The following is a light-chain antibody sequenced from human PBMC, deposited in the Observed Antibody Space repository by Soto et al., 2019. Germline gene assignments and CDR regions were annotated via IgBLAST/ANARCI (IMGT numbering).Light chain of an antibody. CDR1: SSDVGGYNY. CDR3: SSYTSSSTWV. V-gene: IGLV2-14*01. Sequence: QSALTQPASVSGSPGQSITISCTGTSSDVGGYNYVSWYQQHPGKAPKLMIYEVNKRPSGVSNRFSGSKSGNTASLIISGLQAEDEADYYCSSYTSSSTWVFGGGTKLTVL. CDR2: EVN. J-gene: IGLJ3*02.